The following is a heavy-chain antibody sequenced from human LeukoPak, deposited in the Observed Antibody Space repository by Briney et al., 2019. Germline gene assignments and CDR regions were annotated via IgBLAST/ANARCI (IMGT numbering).Heavy chain of an antibody. CDR1: GFTFSSYW. V-gene: IGHV3-7*04. CDR2: IKQDGREK. Sequence: PGGSLRLSCAASGFTFSSYWMSWVRQAPGKGLEWAANIKQDGREKYYVDSVKGRFTISRDNAKNSLYLQMNSLRAEDTAVYYCAGGGWSYYYYYYYMDVWGKGSTVTVSS. CDR3: AGGGWSYYYYYYYMDV. J-gene: IGHJ6*03. D-gene: IGHD3-22*01.